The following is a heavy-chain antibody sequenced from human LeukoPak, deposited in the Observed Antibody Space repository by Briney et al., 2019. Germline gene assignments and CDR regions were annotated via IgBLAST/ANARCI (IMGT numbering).Heavy chain of an antibody. D-gene: IGHD3-22*01. CDR2: ISGSGGNT. Sequence: GGSLRLSCAASGFTFSSYGMSWVRQAPGKGLELVSGISGSGGNTYYADSVKGRFTISRDNSKNTLYLQMNSLRAEDTAVYYCARRAGDYSHPYDYWGQGTLVTVSS. V-gene: IGHV3-23*01. CDR1: GFTFSSYG. J-gene: IGHJ4*02. CDR3: ARRAGDYSHPYDY.